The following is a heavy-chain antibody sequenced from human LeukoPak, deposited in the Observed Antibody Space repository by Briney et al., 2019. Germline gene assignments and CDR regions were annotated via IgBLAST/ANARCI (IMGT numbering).Heavy chain of an antibody. CDR3: AKVEVPAAIAWFDP. V-gene: IGHV3-30-3*01. CDR1: GFTFSSYA. D-gene: IGHD2-2*01. CDR2: ISYDGSNK. Sequence: PGRSLRLSCAASGFTFSSYAMHWVRQAPGKGLEWVAVISYDGSNKYYADSVKGRFTISRDNSKNTLYLQMNSLRAEDTAVYYCAKVEVPAAIAWFDPWGQGTLVTVSS. J-gene: IGHJ5*02.